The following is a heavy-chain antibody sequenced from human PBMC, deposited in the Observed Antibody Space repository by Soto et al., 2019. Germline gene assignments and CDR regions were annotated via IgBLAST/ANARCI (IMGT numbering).Heavy chain of an antibody. CDR3: ARLYGYCIRNSCHGHYAMDV. V-gene: IGHV4-39*01. D-gene: IGHD2-2*01. J-gene: IGHJ6*02. CDR2: IYYSGST. Sequence: SETLSLTCTVSGGSISSSSYYWGWIRQPPGKGLVWIGSIYYSGSTYYNPSLNSRVTVSVDTSKNQFSLKVTSVTAADTAVYYCARLYGYCIRNSCHGHYAMDVWGQGTTVTVSS. CDR1: GGSISSSSYY.